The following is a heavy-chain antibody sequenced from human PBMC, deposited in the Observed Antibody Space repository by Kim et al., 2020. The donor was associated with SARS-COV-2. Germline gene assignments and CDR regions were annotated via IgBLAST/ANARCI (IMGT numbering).Heavy chain of an antibody. D-gene: IGHD6-13*01. J-gene: IGHJ4*02. CDR3: AKGRIAAAGTLDY. Sequence: YADAVKGRFPISRDNSKNTLYLQMNSLRAEDTAVYYCAKGRIAAAGTLDYWGQGTLVTVSS. V-gene: IGHV3-23*03.